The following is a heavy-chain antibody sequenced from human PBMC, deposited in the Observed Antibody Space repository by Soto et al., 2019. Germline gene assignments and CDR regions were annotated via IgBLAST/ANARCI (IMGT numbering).Heavy chain of an antibody. CDR2: INHSGST. CDR3: ARERIAARHFDY. Sequence: SETLSLTCAVYGGSFSGYYWSWIRQPPGKGLEWIGEINHSGSTNYNPSLKSRVTISVDTSKNQFSLKLSSVTAADTAVYYYARERIAARHFDYWGQGTLVTVSS. V-gene: IGHV4-34*01. D-gene: IGHD6-6*01. J-gene: IGHJ4*02. CDR1: GGSFSGYY.